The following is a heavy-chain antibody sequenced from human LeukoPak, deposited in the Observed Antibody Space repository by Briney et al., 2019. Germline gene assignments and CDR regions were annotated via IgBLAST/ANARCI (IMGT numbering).Heavy chain of an antibody. CDR3: AIDYGDYDNYFDY. CDR1: GFTFSGYA. D-gene: IGHD4-17*01. V-gene: IGHV3-23*01. Sequence: GGSLRLSCAASGFTFSGYAMSWVRQAPGKGLEWVSAISGSGGSTYYADSVKGRFTISRDNSKNTLYLQMNSLRAEDTAVYYCAIDYGDYDNYFDYWGQGTLVTVSS. J-gene: IGHJ4*02. CDR2: ISGSGGST.